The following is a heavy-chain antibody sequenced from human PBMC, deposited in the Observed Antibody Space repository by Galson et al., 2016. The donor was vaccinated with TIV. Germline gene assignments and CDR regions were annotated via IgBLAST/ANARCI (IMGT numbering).Heavy chain of an antibody. CDR2: ISGYGTRT. D-gene: IGHD6-19*01. CDR3: GRAFYNNGWFIEY. J-gene: IGHJ4*02. V-gene: IGHV3-74*01. CDR1: GFTFSTYW. Sequence: SLRLSCAASGFTFSTYWMNWVRQAPGKGLVWVSRISGYGTRTNYADSVKGRFTISRDNSKNTLYLQMNSLRAEDTATYYCGRAFYNNGWFIEYWGQGTLVTVSS.